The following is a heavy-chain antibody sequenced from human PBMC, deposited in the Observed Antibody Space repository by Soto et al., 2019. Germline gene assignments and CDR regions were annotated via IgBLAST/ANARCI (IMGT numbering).Heavy chain of an antibody. CDR3: TTDVRVTTDYYGMDV. CDR1: GFTFSNAW. V-gene: IGHV3-15*07. Sequence: GGSLRLSCAASGFTFSNAWMNWVRQAPGKGLEWVGRIKSKTDGGTTDYAAPVKGRFTISRDDSKNTLYLQMNSLKTEDTAVYYCTTDVRVTTDYYGMDVWGQGTTVTVSS. J-gene: IGHJ6*02. CDR2: IKSKTDGGTT. D-gene: IGHD4-17*01.